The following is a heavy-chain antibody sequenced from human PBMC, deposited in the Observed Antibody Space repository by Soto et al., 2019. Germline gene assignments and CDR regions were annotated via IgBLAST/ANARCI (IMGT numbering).Heavy chain of an antibody. D-gene: IGHD5-18*01. Sequence: GGSLRLSCAASGFTFSSYGMHWVRQAPGKGLEWVAVISYDGSNKYYADSVKGRFTISRDNSKNTLYLQMNSLRAEDTAVYYCAKYPDTLNTFAYWGQGTLVTVSS. J-gene: IGHJ4*02. CDR1: GFTFSSYG. CDR3: AKYPDTLNTFAY. CDR2: ISYDGSNK. V-gene: IGHV3-30*18.